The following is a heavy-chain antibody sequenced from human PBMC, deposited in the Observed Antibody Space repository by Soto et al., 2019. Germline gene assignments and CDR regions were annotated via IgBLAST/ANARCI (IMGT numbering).Heavy chain of an antibody. CDR3: AKSPEWPNRYFDY. Sequence: ASVKVSCKASGFSFTGYYIHWLRQAPGQGLEWMGWINAHSGGTEYAQKFQGRVTLTRDTSIATAYLTLTSLTSDDTALYYCAKSPEWPNRYFDYWGQGTLVTVSS. CDR2: INAHSGGT. CDR1: GFSFTGYY. J-gene: IGHJ4*02. D-gene: IGHD3-3*01. V-gene: IGHV1-2*02.